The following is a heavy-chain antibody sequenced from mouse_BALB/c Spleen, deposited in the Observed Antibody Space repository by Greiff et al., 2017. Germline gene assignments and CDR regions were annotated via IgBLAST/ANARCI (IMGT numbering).Heavy chain of an antibody. D-gene: IGHD2-4*01. J-gene: IGHJ3*01. Sequence: EVKLMESGGGLVQPGGSMKLSCVASGFTFSNYWMNWVRQSPEKGLEWVAEIRLKSNNYATHYAESVKGRFTISRDDSKSSVYLQMNNLRAEDTGIYYCTRPDYYDYDEFAYWGQGTLVTVSA. CDR2: IRLKSNNYAT. V-gene: IGHV6-6*02. CDR1: GFTFSNYW. CDR3: TRPDYYDYDEFAY.